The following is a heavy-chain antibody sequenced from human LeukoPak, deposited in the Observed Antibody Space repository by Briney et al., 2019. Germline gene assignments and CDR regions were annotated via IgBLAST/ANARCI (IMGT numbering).Heavy chain of an antibody. CDR3: ARGSSFGAY. CDR1: GFTFSNYA. V-gene: IGHV3-7*03. J-gene: IGHJ4*02. CDR2: INQHGSEK. Sequence: PGGSLRLSCATSGFTFSNYAMSWVRQAPGKGLEWVANINQHGSEKYYVDSVKGRFTISRDNTRNSLSLQMNSLRDEDTAVYYCARGSSFGAYWGQGTLVTVSS. D-gene: IGHD3-3*01.